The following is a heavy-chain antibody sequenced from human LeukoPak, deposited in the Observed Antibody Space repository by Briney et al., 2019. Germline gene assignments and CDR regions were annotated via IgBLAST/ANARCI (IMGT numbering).Heavy chain of an antibody. CDR2: FDPEDGET. J-gene: IGHJ4*02. V-gene: IGHV1-24*01. D-gene: IGHD1-26*01. CDR3: ATDLSSGSYFPALWY. CDR1: GYTLXEXS. Sequence: ASVRVSCKVSGYTLXEXSMHWXXXXPGKGXEWRGGFDPEDGETIYXKKFQGRVTMTEDTSTDTAYMELSRLRSEDTAVYYCATDLSSGSYFPALWYWGQGTLVTVSS.